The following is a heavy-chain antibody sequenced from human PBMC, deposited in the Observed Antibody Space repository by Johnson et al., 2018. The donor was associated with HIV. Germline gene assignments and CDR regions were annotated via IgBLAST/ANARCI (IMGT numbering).Heavy chain of an antibody. CDR3: AKGRGLGARGAFDI. CDR2: ISYDGSNK. V-gene: IGHV3-30*18. CDR1: GFTFSSYG. Sequence: QVQLVESGGGVVQPGRSLRLSCAASGFTFSSYGMHWVRQAPGKGLECVAVISYDGSNKYYADSVKGRFTISRDNSKNTLYLQMSSLRAEDTAVYYCAKGRGLGARGAFDIWGQGTMVTVSS. D-gene: IGHD5-12*01. J-gene: IGHJ3*02.